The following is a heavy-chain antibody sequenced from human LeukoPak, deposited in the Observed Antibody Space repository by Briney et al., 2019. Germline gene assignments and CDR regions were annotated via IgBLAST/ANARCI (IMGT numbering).Heavy chain of an antibody. CDR1: GFTFSSYG. Sequence: GGSLRLSCAASGFTFSSYGMHWVRQAPGKGLEWVAVIWYDGSNKYYADSVKGRFTISRDNSKNALYLQMNSLRAEDTAVYYCARDYSGSGTDPLYYFDYWGQGTLVTVSS. D-gene: IGHD3-10*01. V-gene: IGHV3-33*01. CDR3: ARDYSGSGTDPLYYFDY. CDR2: IWYDGSNK. J-gene: IGHJ4*02.